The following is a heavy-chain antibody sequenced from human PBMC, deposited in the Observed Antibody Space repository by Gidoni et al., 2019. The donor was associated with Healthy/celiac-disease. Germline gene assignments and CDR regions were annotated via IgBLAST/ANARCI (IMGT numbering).Heavy chain of an antibody. V-gene: IGHV4-4*02. D-gene: IGHD5-12*01. CDR2: IYHSGST. J-gene: IGHJ5*02. CDR1: GGSISSRNW. CDR3: ARDRGYSGYDQNWFDP. Sequence: QVQLQESGQGRVKPSGTLSLTCAVSGGSISSRNWWIWVRQSPGKGLEWIGEIYHSGSTNYNPSLKSRVTISVDKSKNQFSLKLSSVTAADTAVYYCARDRGYSGYDQNWFDPWGQGTLVTVSS.